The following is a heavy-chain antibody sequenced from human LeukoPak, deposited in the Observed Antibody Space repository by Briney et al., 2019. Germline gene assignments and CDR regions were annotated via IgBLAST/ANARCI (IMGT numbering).Heavy chain of an antibody. CDR2: IIPIFGTA. Sequence: GASVKVSCKASGGTFSSYAISWVRQAPGQGLEWMGGIIPIFGTANYAQKFQGRVTITADESTSTAYMELSSLRSEDTAVYYCAREVLLWFGELSGLDAFDIWGQGTMVTVSS. J-gene: IGHJ3*02. CDR1: GGTFSSYA. V-gene: IGHV1-69*13. CDR3: AREVLLWFGELSGLDAFDI. D-gene: IGHD3-10*01.